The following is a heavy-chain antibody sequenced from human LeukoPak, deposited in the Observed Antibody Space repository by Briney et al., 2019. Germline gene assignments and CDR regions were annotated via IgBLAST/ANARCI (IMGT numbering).Heavy chain of an antibody. J-gene: IGHJ6*03. CDR2: IYTSGST. CDR3: ARGRVSSSTWYSTYYYFFYMDF. Sequence: SETLSLTCTVSGGSISSGSHYWSWIRQPAGKGLEWIGRIYTSGSTNYNPSLKSRVTISVDTSKNQFSLRLSSVTAADTAVYYCARGRVSSSTWYSTYYYFFYMDFWGKGTTVTVSS. D-gene: IGHD4-11*01. V-gene: IGHV4-61*02. CDR1: GGSISSGSHY.